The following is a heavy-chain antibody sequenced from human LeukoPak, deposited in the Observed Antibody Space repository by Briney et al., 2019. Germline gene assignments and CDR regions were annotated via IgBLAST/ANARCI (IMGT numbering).Heavy chain of an antibody. D-gene: IGHD2-15*01. J-gene: IGHJ6*03. CDR3: ASSVVVVAAKYYMDV. V-gene: IGHV1-18*01. Sequence: ASVKVSCKASGYTFTSYGISWVRQAPGQGLEWMGWISAYNGNTNYAQKLQGRVTMTTDTSTSTAYMELRSLRSEDTAVYYCASSVVVVAAKYYMDVWGKGTTVTISS. CDR1: GYTFTSYG. CDR2: ISAYNGNT.